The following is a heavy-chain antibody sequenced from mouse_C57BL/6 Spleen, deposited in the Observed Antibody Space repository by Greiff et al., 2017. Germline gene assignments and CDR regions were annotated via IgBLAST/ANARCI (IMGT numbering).Heavy chain of an antibody. CDR2: ISYDGSN. Sequence: VQLKESGPGLVKPSQSLSLTCSVTGYSITSGYYWNWIRQFPGNKLEWMGYISYDGSNNYNPSLKNRISITRDTSKNQFFLKLNSVTTEDTATYYCARDSNAYWGQGTLVTVSA. CDR1: GYSITSGYY. D-gene: IGHD2-5*01. J-gene: IGHJ3*01. V-gene: IGHV3-6*01. CDR3: ARDSNAY.